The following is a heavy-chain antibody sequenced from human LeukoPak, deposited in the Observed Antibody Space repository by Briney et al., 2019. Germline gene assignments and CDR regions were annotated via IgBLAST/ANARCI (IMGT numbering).Heavy chain of an antibody. V-gene: IGHV5-51*01. D-gene: IGHD2-15*01. CDR1: GYSFTNYW. Sequence: GESLKISCKGSGYSFTNYWIGWVRQVPGKGLEWMGIIYPGDSDTRYSPSLQGQITISVDKSIATTYLQWSSLEASDTAMYYCARRESGGSIDYWGHGTLVTVSS. J-gene: IGHJ4*01. CDR3: ARRESGGSIDY. CDR2: IYPGDSDT.